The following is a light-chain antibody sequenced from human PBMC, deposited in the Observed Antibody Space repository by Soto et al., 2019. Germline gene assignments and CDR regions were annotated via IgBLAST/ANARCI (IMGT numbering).Light chain of an antibody. CDR3: QQRNVWPPIT. CDR2: GTS. Sequence: EIVLTQSPATLSLSPGERATLSCRASQSVSSYLAWYQQKRGQAPRLLIYGTSNRANGVPARFGGSGSGTDFTLTINSLEPEDFAVYYCQQRNVWPPITFGQGTRLEIK. V-gene: IGKV3-11*01. CDR1: QSVSSY. J-gene: IGKJ5*01.